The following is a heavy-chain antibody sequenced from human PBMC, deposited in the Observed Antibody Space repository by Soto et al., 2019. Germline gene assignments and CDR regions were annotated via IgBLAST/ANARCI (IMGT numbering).Heavy chain of an antibody. Sequence: LGESLKISCKGSGYSFTNYWIGWVRQMPGKGLEWMGIIYPGDSDTRYSPSFQGQVTISADKSINTAYLQWSSLKVSDTAMYYCASRARLPDYFGFDVWGQGTLVTVSS. CDR3: ASRARLPDYFGFDV. J-gene: IGHJ4*02. D-gene: IGHD2-21*01. CDR2: IYPGDSDT. CDR1: GYSFTNYW. V-gene: IGHV5-51*01.